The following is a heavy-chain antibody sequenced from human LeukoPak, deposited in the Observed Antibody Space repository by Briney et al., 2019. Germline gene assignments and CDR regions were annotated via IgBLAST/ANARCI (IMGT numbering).Heavy chain of an antibody. D-gene: IGHD6-13*01. V-gene: IGHV4-4*07. CDR2: IYTSGST. Sequence: PSETLSLTCTVSGCSISSYYWSWIRQPAGKGLEWIGRIYTSGSTNYNPSLRSRVTMSVDTSKNHFSLKLSSVTAADTAVYYCARGYSSSWYGYYYYYMDVWGKGTTVTVSS. CDR1: GCSISSYY. J-gene: IGHJ6*03. CDR3: ARGYSSSWYGYYYYYMDV.